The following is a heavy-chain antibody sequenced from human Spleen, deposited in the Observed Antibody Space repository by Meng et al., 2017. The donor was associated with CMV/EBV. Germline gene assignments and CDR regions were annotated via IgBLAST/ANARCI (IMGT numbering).Heavy chain of an antibody. CDR3: AKDHLSGGRPNWFDP. J-gene: IGHJ5*02. Sequence: SGFTFSSYGMHWVRRAPGKGLEWVAVIWYDGSNKYYADSVKGRFTISRDNSKNTLYLQMNSLRAEDTAVYYCAKDHLSGGRPNWFDPWGQGTLVTVSS. V-gene: IGHV3-33*06. D-gene: IGHD6-19*01. CDR2: IWYDGSNK. CDR1: GFTFSSYG.